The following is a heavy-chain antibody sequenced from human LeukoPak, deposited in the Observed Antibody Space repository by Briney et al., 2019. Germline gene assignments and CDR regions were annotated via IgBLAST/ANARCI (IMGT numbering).Heavy chain of an antibody. V-gene: IGHV3-30*18. D-gene: IGHD5-12*01. Sequence: GGSLRLSCAASGFTFSNYGMHWVRQAPGKGLEWVAVISYDGGNKYYTDSVKGRFTISRDNSKNTLYLQMNSLRAEDTAVYYCAKDRTAGYDGLVDYWGQGTLVTVS. CDR3: AKDRTAGYDGLVDY. CDR1: GFTFSNYG. CDR2: ISYDGGNK. J-gene: IGHJ4*02.